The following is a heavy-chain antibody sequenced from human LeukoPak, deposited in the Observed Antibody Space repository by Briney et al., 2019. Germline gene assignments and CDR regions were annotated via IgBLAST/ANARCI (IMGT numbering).Heavy chain of an antibody. V-gene: IGHV3-7*03. CDR3: ATFRFLGT. CDR1: GFTFNNYW. CDR2: IKPGGNEK. D-gene: IGHD3-3*01. J-gene: IGHJ3*01. Sequence: HSGGSLRLSCAASGFTFNNYWMTWVRQGPGKGLEWVANIKPGGNEKYYVDSVKGRFTISRDNVKNSLYLQMNSLRAEDTAIYYCATFRFLGTRGQGTMVTVSP.